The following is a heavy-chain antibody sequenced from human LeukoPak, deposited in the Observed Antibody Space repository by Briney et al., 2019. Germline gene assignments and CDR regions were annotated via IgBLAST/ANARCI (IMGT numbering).Heavy chain of an antibody. D-gene: IGHD6-13*01. CDR3: ARAAYSSTWYSRYFDL. CDR1: GFTFGSYD. CDR2: IGTAGEI. V-gene: IGHV3-13*01. Sequence: PGGSLRLSCAASGFTFGSYDIHWVRQATGKGLEWVSGIGTAGEIYYPGSVKGRFTISRENAKNSLYLQMNSLRAGDTAVYYCARAAYSSTWYSRYFDLWGRGTLVTVSS. J-gene: IGHJ2*01.